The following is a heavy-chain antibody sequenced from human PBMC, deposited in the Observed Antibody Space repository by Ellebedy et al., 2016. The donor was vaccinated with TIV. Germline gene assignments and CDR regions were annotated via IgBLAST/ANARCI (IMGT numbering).Heavy chain of an antibody. Sequence: GGSLRLSXAASGFTVSINYMSWVRQAPGKGLEWVSVIYSGGSTYYADSVKGRFTISRDNSKNTLYLQMNSLRAEDTAVYYCARGAGLGYCSSTSCYTWALGYWGQGTLVTVSS. CDR1: GFTVSINY. CDR3: ARGAGLGYCSSTSCYTWALGY. CDR2: IYSGGST. J-gene: IGHJ4*02. D-gene: IGHD2-2*02. V-gene: IGHV3-53*01.